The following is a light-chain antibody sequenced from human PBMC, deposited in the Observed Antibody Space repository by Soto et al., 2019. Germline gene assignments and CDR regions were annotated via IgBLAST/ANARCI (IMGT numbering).Light chain of an antibody. Sequence: DIVMTQSPLSLPVTPGEPASISCRSSQSLLHSNGHSYLDWYLQKPGQSPQLLIYLGSNRASGVPDRVSGSGSGTDFTLKISRVEAEDVGVYYCMQTLQTPLTFGGGTKVEIK. CDR1: QSLLHSNGHSY. J-gene: IGKJ4*01. V-gene: IGKV2-28*01. CDR2: LGS. CDR3: MQTLQTPLT.